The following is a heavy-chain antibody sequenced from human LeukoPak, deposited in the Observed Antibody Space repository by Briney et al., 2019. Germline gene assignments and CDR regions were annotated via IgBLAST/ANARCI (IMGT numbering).Heavy chain of an antibody. CDR1: GGSISSYY. V-gene: IGHV4-59*01. CDR3: ARGPRRGVDTAMVIAPRLLYYFDY. CDR2: IYYSGST. D-gene: IGHD5-18*01. Sequence: PSETLSLTCTVSGGSISSYYWSWIRQPPGKGLEWIGYIYYSGSTNYNPSLKSRVTISVDTSKNQFSLKLSSVTAADTAVYYCARGPRRGVDTAMVIAPRLLYYFDYWGQGTLVTVSS. J-gene: IGHJ4*02.